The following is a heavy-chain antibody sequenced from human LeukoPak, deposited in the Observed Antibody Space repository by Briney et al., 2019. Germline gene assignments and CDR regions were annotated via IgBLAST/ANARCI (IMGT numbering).Heavy chain of an antibody. CDR2: IYYSWSS. CDR1: GGSLSSYY. J-gene: IGHJ4*02. CDR3: ARIDPYYYDSSGYLHFDY. Sequence: SETLFLTCSVSGGSLSSYYWSWLRQPPGKGLEWIGYIYYSWSSSYNPSLTSRVTRSVETVKTQFSLKLSSVTAADTAVYYCARIDPYYYDSSGYLHFDYWGQGTLVTVSS. D-gene: IGHD3-22*01. V-gene: IGHV4-59*01.